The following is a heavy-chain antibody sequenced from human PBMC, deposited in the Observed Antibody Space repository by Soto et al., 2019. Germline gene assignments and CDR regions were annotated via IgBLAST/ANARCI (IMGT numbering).Heavy chain of an antibody. V-gene: IGHV4-34*01. CDR1: GGSLSHYY. Sequence: QVQLQQWGAGLLKPSKTLSLNCAVYGGSLSHYYWSWIRQPPGKGLEWIGEIKGDGSTNYSPSLKSRATISSDTSNNQFSLRLYAVTAADTGVYYCARGQEGVVATHWDQGTLVTVSS. CDR3: ARGQEGVVATH. D-gene: IGHD5-12*01. CDR2: IKGDGST. J-gene: IGHJ4*02.